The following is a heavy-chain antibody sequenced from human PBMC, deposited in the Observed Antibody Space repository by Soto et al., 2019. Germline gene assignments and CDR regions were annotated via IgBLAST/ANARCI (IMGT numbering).Heavy chain of an antibody. CDR2: INPNSGGT. V-gene: IGHV1-2*02. CDR1: GYTFTGYY. D-gene: IGHD5-18*01. J-gene: IGHJ4*02. Sequence: ASVKVSCKASGYTFTGYYMHWVRQAPGQGLEWMGWINPNSGGTNYAQKFQGRVTMTRDTSISTAYMELSRLRSDDTAVYYCARGRVRGYSYGSPLYYFDYWGQGTLVTVSA. CDR3: ARGRVRGYSYGSPLYYFDY.